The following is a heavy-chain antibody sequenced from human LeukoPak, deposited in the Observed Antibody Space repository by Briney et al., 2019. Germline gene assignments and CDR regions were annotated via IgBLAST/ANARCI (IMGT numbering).Heavy chain of an antibody. CDR3: ARQSGHFDC. D-gene: IGHD6-25*01. J-gene: IGHJ4*02. V-gene: IGHV4-39*01. CDR2: VYFGGST. CDR1: AASIRSSSYY. Sequence: SETLSLTCTVSAASIRSSSYYWAWMRQPPGKGLEWIGSVYFGGSTYYNPSLKSRVTISVDTSKNQFSLKLSSVTAADTAVYYCARQSGHFDCWGQGTLVTVSS.